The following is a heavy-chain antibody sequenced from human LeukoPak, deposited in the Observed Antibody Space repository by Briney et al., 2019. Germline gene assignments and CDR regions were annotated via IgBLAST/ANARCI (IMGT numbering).Heavy chain of an antibody. CDR3: AQTIAAKEGPTGDY. D-gene: IGHD6-13*01. V-gene: IGHV4-39*01. Sequence: PSETLSLTCTVSGGSISSSSYYWGWIRQPPGKGLEWIGSIYYSGSTYYNPSLKSRVTISVDTSKNQFSLKLSSVTAADTAVYYCAQTIAAKEGPTGDYWGQGTLVTVSS. CDR2: IYYSGST. J-gene: IGHJ4*02. CDR1: GGSISSSSYY.